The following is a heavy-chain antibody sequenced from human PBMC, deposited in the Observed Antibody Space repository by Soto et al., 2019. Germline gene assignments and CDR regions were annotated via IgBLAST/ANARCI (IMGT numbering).Heavy chain of an antibody. J-gene: IGHJ5*02. CDR2: IWYDGSNK. Sequence: GGSLRLSCAASGFTFSSYGMHWVRQAPGKGLEWVAVIWYDGSNKYYADSVKGRFTISRDNSKNSLYLRMNSLTAEDTAVYDWARGGYYDSSGQDPWGQGTLVTVSS. V-gene: IGHV3-33*01. D-gene: IGHD3-22*01. CDR1: GFTFSSYG. CDR3: ARGGYYDSSGQDP.